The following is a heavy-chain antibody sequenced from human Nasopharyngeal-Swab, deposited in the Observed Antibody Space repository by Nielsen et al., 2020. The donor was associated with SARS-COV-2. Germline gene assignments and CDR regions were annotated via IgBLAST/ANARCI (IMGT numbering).Heavy chain of an antibody. CDR3: ARDFGGFGENDY. Sequence: WIRQPPGKGLEWVAVISYDGSNKYYADSVKGRFTISRDNSKNTLYLQMNSLRAEDTAVYYCARDFGGFGENDYWGQGTLVTVSS. V-gene: IGHV3-30-3*01. D-gene: IGHD3-10*01. CDR2: ISYDGSNK. J-gene: IGHJ4*02.